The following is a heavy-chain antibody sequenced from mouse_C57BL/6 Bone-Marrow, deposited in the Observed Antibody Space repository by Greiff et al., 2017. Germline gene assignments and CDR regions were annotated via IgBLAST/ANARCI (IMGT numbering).Heavy chain of an antibody. D-gene: IGHD2-5*01. CDR3: AREGYSNYEMDY. CDR1: GYTFTSYW. CDR2: IDPSDSYT. Sequence: VQLQQPGAELVMPGASVKLSCKASGYTFTSYWMHWVKQRPGQGLEWIGEIDPSDSYTNYNQKFKGKSTLTVDKSSSTAYMQLSSLTSEDSAVYYCAREGYSNYEMDYWGQGTSVTVSS. J-gene: IGHJ4*01. V-gene: IGHV1-69*01.